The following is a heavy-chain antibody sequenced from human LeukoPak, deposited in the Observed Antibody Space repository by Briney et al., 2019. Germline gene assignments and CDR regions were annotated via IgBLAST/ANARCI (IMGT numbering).Heavy chain of an antibody. CDR2: ITSSSTSAM. D-gene: IGHD1-26*01. CDR1: GFTFSGYS. V-gene: IGHV3-48*01. CDR3: ARVRGSYHLDY. J-gene: IGHJ4*02. Sequence: GGSLRLSCAASGFTFSGYSMNWVRQAPGKGLEWVSYITSSSTSAMYYADSVRGRFTISRDNAKNSLYLQMNSLRAEDTAVYYCARVRGSYHLDYWGQGTLVTVSS.